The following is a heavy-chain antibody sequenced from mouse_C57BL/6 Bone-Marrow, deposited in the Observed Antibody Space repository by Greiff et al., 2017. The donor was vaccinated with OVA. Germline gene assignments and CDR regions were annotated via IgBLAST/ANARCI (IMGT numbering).Heavy chain of an antibody. CDR3: ARQHGDY. V-gene: IGHV5-6*01. J-gene: IGHJ2*01. CDR1: GFTFSSYG. Sequence: EVQLVESGGDLVKPGGSLKLSCAASGFTFSSYGMSWVRQTPDKRLEWVATISSGDSYTYYTDSVKGRFTISRDNAKNTLYLQMSSLKSEDTAMYYCARQHGDYWGQGTTLTVSS. CDR2: ISSGDSYT.